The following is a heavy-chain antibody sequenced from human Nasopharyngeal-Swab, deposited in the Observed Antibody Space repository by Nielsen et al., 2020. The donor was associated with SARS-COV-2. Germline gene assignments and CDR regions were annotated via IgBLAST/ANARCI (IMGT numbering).Heavy chain of an antibody. D-gene: IGHD1-26*01. CDR3: ARGIRPGPRATRWRYFDY. Sequence: WIRQPPGKGLEWIGEVNHSGSTNYNPSLKSRVTISVDTSKNQFSLKLSSVTAADTAVYYCARGIRPGPRATRWRYFDYWGQGTLVTVSS. CDR2: VNHSGST. J-gene: IGHJ4*02. V-gene: IGHV4-34*01.